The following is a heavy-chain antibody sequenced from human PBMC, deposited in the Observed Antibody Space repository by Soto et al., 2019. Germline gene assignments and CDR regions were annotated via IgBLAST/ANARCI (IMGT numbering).Heavy chain of an antibody. J-gene: IGHJ3*02. V-gene: IGHV4-39*01. CDR2: IYYSGST. CDR1: GGSISSSSYY. D-gene: IGHD7-27*01. Sequence: QLQLQESGPGLVKPSETLSLTCTVSGGSISSSSYYWGWIRQPPGKGLEWIGSIYYSGSTYYNPSLKSRVTISVDTSKNQFSLKLSSVTAADTTVYYCARHVNPWAQGAFDIWGQGTMATVSS. CDR3: ARHVNPWAQGAFDI.